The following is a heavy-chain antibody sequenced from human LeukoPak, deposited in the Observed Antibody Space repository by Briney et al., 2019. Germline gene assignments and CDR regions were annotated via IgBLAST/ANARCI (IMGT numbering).Heavy chain of an antibody. CDR3: ATDPVAGHFFDY. J-gene: IGHJ4*02. Sequence: ASVKVSCKVSGYTLTELSMHWVRQAPGKGLEWMGGFDPEDGETIYAQKFQGRVTMTEDTSTDTAYMELSSLRSEDTAVYYCATDPVAGHFFDYWGQGTLVTVSS. CDR2: FDPEDGET. V-gene: IGHV1-24*01. D-gene: IGHD6-19*01. CDR1: GYTLTELS.